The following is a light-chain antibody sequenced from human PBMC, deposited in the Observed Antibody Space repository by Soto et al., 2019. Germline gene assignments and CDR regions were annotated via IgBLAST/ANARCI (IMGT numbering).Light chain of an antibody. CDR2: AAS. V-gene: IGKV1-39*01. CDR1: QTISNY. J-gene: IGKJ5*01. Sequence: IQMTQSPSSLSASVGDRVTITCRASQTISNYLNWYQQKPGKAPYLLIYAASSLQGGVPSRFSGSSSGTDFTLTITSLQPEDFATYYCQQTYSTPITFGQGTRLEIK. CDR3: QQTYSTPIT.